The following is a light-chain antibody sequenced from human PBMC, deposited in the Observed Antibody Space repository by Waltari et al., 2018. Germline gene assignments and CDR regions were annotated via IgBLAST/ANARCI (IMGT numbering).Light chain of an antibody. CDR3: QQYYSNEVT. CDR2: WAS. J-gene: IGKJ4*01. Sequence: DIVMTQSPDSLAVSLGERATVNCKSSQSILHSPNNKSYLAWYQQKPGQSPNLLFYWASTRQSGVPDRFSVSGSGTDFTLTITNLQAEDVAVYYCQQYYSNEVTFGGGTKVEIK. CDR1: QSILHSPNNKSY. V-gene: IGKV4-1*01.